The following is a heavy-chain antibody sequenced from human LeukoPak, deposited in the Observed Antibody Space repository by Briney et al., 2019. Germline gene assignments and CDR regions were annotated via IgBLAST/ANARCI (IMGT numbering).Heavy chain of an antibody. D-gene: IGHD2-15*01. V-gene: IGHV4-39*01. J-gene: IGHJ2*01. Sequence: SGTLSLTCTFSGGSIKNEYYYWAWIRQAPGKGLEWIGNIYYSGSPYQWRALKSRVAISVDTHNNQFSLKLSSVTAADTAVYYCARYRYCLSSWCPGRERYFDLWGRGTLVTVSS. CDR1: GGSIKNEYYY. CDR3: ARYRYCLSSWCPGRERYFDL. CDR2: IYYSGSP.